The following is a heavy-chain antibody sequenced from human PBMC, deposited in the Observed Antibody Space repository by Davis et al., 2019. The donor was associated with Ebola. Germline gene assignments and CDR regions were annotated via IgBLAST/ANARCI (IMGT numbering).Heavy chain of an antibody. J-gene: IGHJ6*02. D-gene: IGHD3-9*01. CDR3: ARGTSVLRYFEDLTGVYYGMDV. CDR2: INSDGSST. Sequence: PGGSLRLSCAASGFTFSSYWMHWVRQAPGKGLVWVSRINSDGSSTSYADSVKGRFTISRDNAKNTLYLQMNSLRAEDTAVYYCARGTSVLRYFEDLTGVYYGMDVWGQGTTVTVSS. V-gene: IGHV3-74*01. CDR1: GFTFSSYW.